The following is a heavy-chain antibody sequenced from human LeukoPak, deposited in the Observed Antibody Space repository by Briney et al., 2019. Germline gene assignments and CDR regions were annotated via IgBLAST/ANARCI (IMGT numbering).Heavy chain of an antibody. CDR3: ARGTPQYTSSWYNY. J-gene: IGHJ4*02. CDR2: IKQDGRET. Sequence: GGSLRLSCAASGFTFSTYWMSWVRQAPGKGLECVANIKQDGRETYYVDSVKGRFTISRDNAKNSLFLQMNSLRAEDTAVYYCARGTPQYTSSWYNYWGQGTLVTVSS. V-gene: IGHV3-7*04. D-gene: IGHD6-13*01. CDR1: GFTFSTYW.